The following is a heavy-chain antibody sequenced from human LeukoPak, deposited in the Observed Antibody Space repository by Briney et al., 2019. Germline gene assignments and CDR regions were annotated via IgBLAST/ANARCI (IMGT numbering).Heavy chain of an antibody. CDR3: ARDRYSGSYFDY. CDR1: GFTFSSYE. CDR2: ISSSGSTI. J-gene: IGHJ4*02. V-gene: IGHV3-48*03. Sequence: PGGSLRLSCAASGFTFSSYEMNWVRQAPGKGLEWVSYISSSGSTIYYADSVKGRFTISRDNAKNSLYLQMNSLRAEDTAVYYCARDRYSGSYFDYWGQGTLVTVSS. D-gene: IGHD1-26*01.